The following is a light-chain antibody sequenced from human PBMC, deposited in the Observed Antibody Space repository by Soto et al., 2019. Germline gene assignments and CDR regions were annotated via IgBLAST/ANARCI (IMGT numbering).Light chain of an antibody. CDR1: SGSVSTNYY. Sequence: QTVVTQEPSLSVSPGGTVTLTCGLSSGSVSTNYYPSWYQQTPGQAPRTLIYSTNTRSSGVPDRFSGSTLGNKAALTITGAQADDDSDYYCMLYMGSGTYVFGIGTKV. J-gene: IGLJ1*01. CDR3: MLYMGSGTYV. V-gene: IGLV8-61*01. CDR2: STN.